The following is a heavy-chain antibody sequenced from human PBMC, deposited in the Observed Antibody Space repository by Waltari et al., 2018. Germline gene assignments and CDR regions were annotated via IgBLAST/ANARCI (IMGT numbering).Heavy chain of an antibody. D-gene: IGHD5-18*01. V-gene: IGHV3-30-3*01. Sequence: QVQLVESGGGVVQPGRSLRLSCAASGFTFSSYAMPGLRQVSGKGLEWVAVISYDGSNKYYADSVKGRFTISRDNSKNTLYLQMNSLRAEDTAVYYCARAPPNSYMMGNWFDPWGQGTLVTVSS. CDR1: GFTFSSYA. CDR2: ISYDGSNK. CDR3: ARAPPNSYMMGNWFDP. J-gene: IGHJ5*02.